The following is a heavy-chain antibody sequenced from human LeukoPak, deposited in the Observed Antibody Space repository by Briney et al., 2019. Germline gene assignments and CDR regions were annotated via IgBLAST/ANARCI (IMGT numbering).Heavy chain of an antibody. CDR1: GYTFTGYY. J-gene: IGHJ5*02. V-gene: IGHV1-2*02. D-gene: IGHD5-18*01. Sequence: ASVKVSCKASGYTFTGYYMHWVRQAPGQGLEWMGWINPNSGGTNYAQKFQGRVTMTTDTSTSTAYMELRSLRSDDTAVYYCARGNGYSYGYGWFDPWGQGTLVTVSS. CDR3: ARGNGYSYGYGWFDP. CDR2: INPNSGGT.